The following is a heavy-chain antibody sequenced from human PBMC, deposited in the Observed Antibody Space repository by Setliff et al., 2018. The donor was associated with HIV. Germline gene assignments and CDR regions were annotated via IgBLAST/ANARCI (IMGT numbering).Heavy chain of an antibody. J-gene: IGHJ6*02. Sequence: GESLKISCRAFGNSFDNHWIAWVRQMPGKGPEWMGFIYTGDSGTKYSPAFQGRVTISADKSIKTTYLQWTSLQSSDTAMYYCARHQVAMSMLVVQDPGPFDSWGQGTTVTVSS. CDR2: IYTGDSGT. CDR1: GNSFDNHW. D-gene: IGHD3-22*01. CDR3: ARHQVAMSMLVVQDPGPFDS. V-gene: IGHV5-51*01.